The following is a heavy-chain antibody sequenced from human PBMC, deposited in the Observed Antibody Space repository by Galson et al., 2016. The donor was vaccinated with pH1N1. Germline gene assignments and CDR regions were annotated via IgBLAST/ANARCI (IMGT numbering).Heavy chain of an antibody. V-gene: IGHV1-69*13. J-gene: IGHJ6*02. CDR1: GGSFAKYA. Sequence: SVKVSCKASGGSFAKYAVSWVRQAPGQGLEWMGRIIPIYGTPNYAQKFQDRLTITADEYTTTVYMELNSLISADTAIYYCARPGRTETTKEGFAWGYGMDGRGQGTTVTVPS. CDR2: IIPIYGTP. D-gene: IGHD1-1*01. CDR3: ARPGRTETTKEGFAWGYGMDG.